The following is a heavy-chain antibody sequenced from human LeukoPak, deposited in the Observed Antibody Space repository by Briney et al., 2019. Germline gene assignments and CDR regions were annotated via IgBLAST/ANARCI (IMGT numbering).Heavy chain of an antibody. D-gene: IGHD6-13*01. J-gene: IGHJ4*02. CDR3: AKEGSSWYRGYFDD. Sequence: GRSLRLSCAASGFTFSSYAMHWVRQAPGKGLEWVAVISYDGSNKYYADSVKGRFTISRDNSKNMLYLQMNSLRAEDTAVYYCAKEGSSWYRGYFDDWGQGTLVTVSS. CDR2: ISYDGSNK. CDR1: GFTFSSYA. V-gene: IGHV3-30-3*01.